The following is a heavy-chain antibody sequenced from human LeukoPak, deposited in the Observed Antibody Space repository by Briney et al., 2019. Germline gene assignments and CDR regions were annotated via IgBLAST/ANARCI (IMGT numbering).Heavy chain of an antibody. J-gene: IGHJ4*02. CDR2: ISAGDGST. V-gene: IGHV3-23*01. Sequence: TGGSLRLSCAASGFTFSTYGMTWVRQAPGKGLEWVSAISAGDGSTYYAGSVKGRFTISRDNSKNTLYLQMSSLRAQDTAVYYCAKPQGSGSLPTWGQGTLVTVSS. D-gene: IGHD3-10*01. CDR1: GFTFSTYG. CDR3: AKPQGSGSLPT.